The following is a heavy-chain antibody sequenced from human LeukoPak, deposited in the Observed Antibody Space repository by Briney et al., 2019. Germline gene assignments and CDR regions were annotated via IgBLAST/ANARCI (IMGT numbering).Heavy chain of an antibody. V-gene: IGHV4-38-2*02. CDR3: ARLGYSSSF. CDR1: GYSISSGYY. J-gene: IGHJ4*02. Sequence: PSENLSLTCTVSGYSISSGYYWGWIRQPPGKGLEWIGSIYHSGSTYYNPSLKSRVTISVDTSKNQFSLKLSSVTAADTAVYYCARLGYSSSFWGQGTLVTVSS. D-gene: IGHD6-13*01. CDR2: IYHSGST.